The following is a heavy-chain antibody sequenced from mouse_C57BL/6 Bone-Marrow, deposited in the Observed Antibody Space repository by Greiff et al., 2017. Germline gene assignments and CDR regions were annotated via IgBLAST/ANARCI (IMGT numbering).Heavy chain of an antibody. Sequence: QVQLQQPGAELVKPGASVKMSCKASGYTFTSYWITWVKQRPGQGLEWIGDIYPGRGSTNYHEKFKSKATLTVDPSSSTAYMQLSSLTSEDSAVYYCAQIAYNYGSSCWYFDVWGTGTTVTVSS. D-gene: IGHD1-1*01. CDR3: AQIAYNYGSSCWYFDV. CDR1: GYTFTSYW. CDR2: IYPGRGST. J-gene: IGHJ1*03. V-gene: IGHV1-55*01.